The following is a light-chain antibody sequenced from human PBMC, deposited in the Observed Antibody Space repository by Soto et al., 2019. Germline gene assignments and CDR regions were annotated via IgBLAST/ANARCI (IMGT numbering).Light chain of an antibody. J-gene: IGKJ1*01. CDR1: QTISTW. CDR2: DAS. V-gene: IGKV1-5*01. CDR3: QQYTNTNNPWM. Sequence: DIQVTQSPPTLSASVGDRVTITCRASQTISTWMAWYQQKPGKAPKLLVYDASILQSGVASRFSGSGSGTEFTLIISGLQPDDSATYYCQQYTNTNNPWMFGQGTKVDI.